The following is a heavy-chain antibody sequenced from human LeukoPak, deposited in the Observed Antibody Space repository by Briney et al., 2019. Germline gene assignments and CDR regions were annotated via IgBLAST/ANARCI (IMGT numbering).Heavy chain of an antibody. V-gene: IGHV3-21*01. J-gene: IGHJ4*02. D-gene: IGHD6-13*01. CDR3: AKDSSLMEQQQDY. CDR2: ISSTSSYI. CDR1: GFTFSAYN. Sequence: PGGSLRLSCAASGFTFSAYNMNWVRQAPGKGLEWVSSISSTSSYIYYADSVKGRFTISRDNAKSSLYLQMNSLRAEDTAVYYCAKDSSLMEQQQDYWGQGTLVTVSS.